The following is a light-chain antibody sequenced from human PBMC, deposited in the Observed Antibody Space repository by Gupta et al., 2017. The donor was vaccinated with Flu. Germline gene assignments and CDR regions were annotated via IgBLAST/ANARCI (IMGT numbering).Light chain of an antibody. CDR2: GAS. CDR3: QQYGDSPRT. J-gene: IGKJ1*01. V-gene: IGKV3-20*01. Sequence: ERAALSCRASQTIYRSYLAWYQHKPGQAPRLLIYGASNRATGIPDRFSGSGSGSDFTLTIGTLEPEDFAVYYCQQYGDSPRTFGQGTKVEIK. CDR1: QTIYRSY.